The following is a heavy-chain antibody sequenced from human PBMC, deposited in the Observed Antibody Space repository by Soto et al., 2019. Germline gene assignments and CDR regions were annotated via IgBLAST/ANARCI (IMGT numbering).Heavy chain of an antibody. D-gene: IGHD6-6*01. V-gene: IGHV1-2*04. J-gene: IGHJ3*02. CDR1: GYTFTGYY. Sequence: ASVKVSCKASGYTFTGYYMHWVRQAPGQGLEWMGWINPNSGGTNYAQKFQGWVTMTRDTSISTAYMELGSLRSEDTAVYYCARTGGREAARRFAAFDIWGQGTMVTVSS. CDR2: INPNSGGT. CDR3: ARTGGREAARRFAAFDI.